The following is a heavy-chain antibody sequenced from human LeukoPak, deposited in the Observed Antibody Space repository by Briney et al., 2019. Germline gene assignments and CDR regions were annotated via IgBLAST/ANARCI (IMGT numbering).Heavy chain of an antibody. CDR1: GLTFSSYG. CDR2: IRYDGSNE. CDR3: AKTGCSSTSCQAYYYYYMDV. D-gene: IGHD2-2*01. V-gene: IGHV3-30*02. J-gene: IGHJ6*03. Sequence: GGSLRLSCAASGLTFSSYGMHWVRQAPGKGLEWVAFIRYDGSNEYYADSVKGRFTISRDNSKDTLYLQMNSLRAEDTAVYYCAKTGCSSTSCQAYYYYYMDVWGKGTTVTVSS.